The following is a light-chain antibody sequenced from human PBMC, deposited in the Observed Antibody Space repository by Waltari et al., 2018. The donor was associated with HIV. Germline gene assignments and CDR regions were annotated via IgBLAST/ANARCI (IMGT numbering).Light chain of an antibody. CDR2: DVS. CDR3: CSYAGSYTYVL. J-gene: IGLJ2*01. Sequence: QSALTQPASVSGSPGQSITISCTGTSSDVGGYNYVSWYQQHPGKAPKLIISDVSQRPSGVPDRFSGSKSANTASLTISGLQAEDEADYYCCSYAGSYTYVLFGGGTQLTVL. CDR1: SSDVGGYNY. V-gene: IGLV2-11*01.